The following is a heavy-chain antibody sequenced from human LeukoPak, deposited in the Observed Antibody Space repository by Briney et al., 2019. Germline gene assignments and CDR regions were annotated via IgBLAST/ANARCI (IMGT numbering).Heavy chain of an antibody. CDR3: AKDSSSSGYYTGYFQH. V-gene: IGHV3-23*01. CDR1: GFTFSSYA. Sequence: GGSLRLSCAAPGFTFSSYAMSWVRQAPGKGLEWVSAISGSGGSTYYADSVKGRFTISRDNSKNTLYLQMNSLRAEDTAVYYCAKDSSSSGYYTGYFQHWGQGTLVTVSS. J-gene: IGHJ1*01. CDR2: ISGSGGST. D-gene: IGHD3-22*01.